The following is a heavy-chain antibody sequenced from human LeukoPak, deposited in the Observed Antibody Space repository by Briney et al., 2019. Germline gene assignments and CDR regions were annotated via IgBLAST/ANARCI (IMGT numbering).Heavy chain of an antibody. V-gene: IGHV3-23*01. CDR3: AAVAYSNYATFDY. Sequence: GVSLRLSCAASGFTLNKHAMSWVRQAPGEGLEWVSAIIDVGDTYYADSVKGRFTISRDYSRNTLYLQMNSLRAEDTAVYYCAAVAYSNYATFDYWGQGTLVTVSS. D-gene: IGHD4-11*01. CDR2: IIDVGDT. J-gene: IGHJ4*02. CDR1: GFTLNKHA.